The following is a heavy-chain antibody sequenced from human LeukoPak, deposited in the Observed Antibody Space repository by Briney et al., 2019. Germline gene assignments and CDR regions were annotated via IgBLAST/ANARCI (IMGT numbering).Heavy chain of an antibody. CDR3: ATRDYYYYGMDV. V-gene: IGHV3-23*01. J-gene: IGHJ6*02. CDR2: ISGSGGST. CDR1: GFTFSSYA. Sequence: GGSLRLSCVASGFTFSSYAMNWVRQAPGKGLEWVSAISGSGGSTYYAVFVRGRFTISRDNSKNTLYLQMNSLRAEDTALYYCATRDYYYYGMDVWGQGTTVTVSS.